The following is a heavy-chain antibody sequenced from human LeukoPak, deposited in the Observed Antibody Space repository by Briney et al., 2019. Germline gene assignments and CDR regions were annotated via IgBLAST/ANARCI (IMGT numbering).Heavy chain of an antibody. V-gene: IGHV4-4*07. CDR1: GGSISSYY. Sequence: SETLSLTXTVSGGSISSYYWSWIRQPAGKGLEWIGRIYTSGSTNYNPSLKSRVTMSVDTSKNQFSLKLSSVTAADTAVYYCARDHGGITMVRGVIKDDAFDIWGQGTMVTVSS. J-gene: IGHJ3*02. CDR3: ARDHGGITMVRGVIKDDAFDI. D-gene: IGHD3-10*01. CDR2: IYTSGST.